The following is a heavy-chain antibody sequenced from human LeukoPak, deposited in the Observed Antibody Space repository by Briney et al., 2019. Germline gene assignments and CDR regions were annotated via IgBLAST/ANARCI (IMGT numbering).Heavy chain of an antibody. V-gene: IGHV3-48*03. Sequence: GGSLRLSCAASGFTFSSYEMNWVRQAPGKGLEWVSYISSSGSTIYYADSVKGRSTISRDNAKNSLYLQMNSLRAEDTAVYYCASERITMVRGVNAFDIWGQGTMVTVSS. D-gene: IGHD3-10*01. J-gene: IGHJ3*02. CDR1: GFTFSSYE. CDR2: ISSSGSTI. CDR3: ASERITMVRGVNAFDI.